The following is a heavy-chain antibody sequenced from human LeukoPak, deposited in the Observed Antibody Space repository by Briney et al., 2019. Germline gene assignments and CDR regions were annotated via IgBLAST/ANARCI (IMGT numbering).Heavy chain of an antibody. D-gene: IGHD1-26*01. CDR2: IYYSGST. J-gene: IGHJ4*02. Sequence: SETLTLTCTVSGGSISSYYWSWIRQPAGKGLEWIGRIYYSGSTYYNPSLKSRVTISVDTSKNQFSLKLSSVTAADTAVYYCARDAEVIVGATCFDYWGQGTLVTVSS. CDR1: GGSISSYY. CDR3: ARDAEVIVGATCFDY. V-gene: IGHV4-4*07.